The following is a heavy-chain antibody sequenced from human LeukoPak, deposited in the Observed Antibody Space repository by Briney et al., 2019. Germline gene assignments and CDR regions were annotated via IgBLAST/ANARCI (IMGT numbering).Heavy chain of an antibody. J-gene: IGHJ3*02. Sequence: SETLSLTCTVSGGSISSYYWSWIRQPPGKGLEWIGYIYYSGSTNYNPSLKSRVTISVDTSKNQFSLKLSSVTSADTAVYYCARDGAGAFDIWGQGTMVTVSS. D-gene: IGHD1-14*01. CDR2: IYYSGST. V-gene: IGHV4-59*01. CDR3: ARDGAGAFDI. CDR1: GGSISSYY.